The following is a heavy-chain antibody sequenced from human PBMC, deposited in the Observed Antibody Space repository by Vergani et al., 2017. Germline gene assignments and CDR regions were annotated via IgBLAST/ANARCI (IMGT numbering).Heavy chain of an antibody. CDR3: ARESHTYYDFWSGYYTRDAFDI. V-gene: IGHV3-30-3*01. Sequence: VQLLESGGGLVQPGGSLRLSCAASGFTFSSYAMHWVRQAPGKGLEWVAVISYDGSNKYYADSVKGRFTISRDNSKNTLYLQMNSLRAEDTAVYYCARESHTYYDFWSGYYTRDAFDIWGQGTMVTVSS. J-gene: IGHJ3*02. D-gene: IGHD3-3*01. CDR1: GFTFSSYA. CDR2: ISYDGSNK.